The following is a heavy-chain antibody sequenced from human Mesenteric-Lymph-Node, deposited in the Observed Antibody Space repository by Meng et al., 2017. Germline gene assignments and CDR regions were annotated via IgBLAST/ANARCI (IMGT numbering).Heavy chain of an antibody. CDR3: ARVGGATAPRYYFDY. CDR1: GYTFTNYC. Sequence: LVHPAGEVKKPGASVKVSCKASGYTFTNYCITWVRQAPGQGLEWMGIINPSGGSTSYAQKFQGRVTMTRDTSTSTAYMELSSLRSEDTAVYYCARVGGATAPRYYFDYWGQGTLVTVSS. V-gene: IGHV1-46*01. D-gene: IGHD1-26*01. CDR2: INPSGGST. J-gene: IGHJ4*02.